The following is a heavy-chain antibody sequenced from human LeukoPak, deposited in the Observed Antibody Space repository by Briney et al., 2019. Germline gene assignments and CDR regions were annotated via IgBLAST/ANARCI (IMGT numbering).Heavy chain of an antibody. Sequence: GGSLRLSCAASGFTFSTYSMSWVRQAPGKGLEWVSSISSSSIYIYYADSVKGRFTISRDNAKNSLYLQMNSLRAEDTAVYYCARRVSDYGDYFDYWGQGTLVTVSS. V-gene: IGHV3-21*01. CDR1: GFTFSTYS. CDR2: ISSSSIYI. J-gene: IGHJ4*02. D-gene: IGHD4-17*01. CDR3: ARRVSDYGDYFDY.